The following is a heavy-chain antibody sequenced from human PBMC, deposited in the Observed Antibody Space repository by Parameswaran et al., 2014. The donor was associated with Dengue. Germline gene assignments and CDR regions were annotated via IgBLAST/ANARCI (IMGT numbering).Heavy chain of an antibody. J-gene: IGHJ4*02. D-gene: IGHD3-22*01. CDR3: ARWHYVDKSGYYQKFGY. Sequence: RWIRQPPGKGLEWVSYISSSGSTIYYADSVKGRFTISRDNAKNSLYLQMNSLRAEDTAVYYCARWHYVDKSGYYQKFGYWGQGTLVTVSS. V-gene: IGHV3-11*01. CDR2: ISSSGSTI.